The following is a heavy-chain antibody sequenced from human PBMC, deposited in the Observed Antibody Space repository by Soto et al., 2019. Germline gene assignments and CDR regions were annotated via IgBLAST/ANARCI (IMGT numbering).Heavy chain of an antibody. J-gene: IGHJ4*02. CDR1: GYTFTSYG. D-gene: IGHD2-15*01. V-gene: IGHV1-18*01. Sequence: QVQLVQSGAEVKKPGASVKVSCKASGYTFTSYGISWVRQAAGQGLEWMGWISAYNGNTNYAQKLQGRVTMTTDTSTSTAYMELRSLRSDYTAVYYCARVGPLGYCSGGSCLPDYWGQGTLVTVSS. CDR3: ARVGPLGYCSGGSCLPDY. CDR2: ISAYNGNT.